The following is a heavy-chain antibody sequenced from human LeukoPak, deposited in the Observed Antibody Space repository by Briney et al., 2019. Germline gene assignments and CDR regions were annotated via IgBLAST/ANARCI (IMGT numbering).Heavy chain of an antibody. CDR3: ARDRPTGASRVFVVQ. J-gene: IGHJ4*02. D-gene: IGHD2-15*01. Sequence: NPGGSLRLSCTASGFTFSNHAMTWVRQAPGKGLEWVSSMSSGGTYIYYADSVRGRFTISRDNAKNSLYLVMNSLRAEDTATYYCARDRPTGASRVFVVQWGQGTLVTVS. CDR1: GFTFSNHA. CDR2: MSSGGTYI. V-gene: IGHV3-21*01.